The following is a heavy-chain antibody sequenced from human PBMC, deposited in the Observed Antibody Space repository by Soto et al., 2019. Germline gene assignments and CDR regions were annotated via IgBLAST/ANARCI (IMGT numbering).Heavy chain of an antibody. Sequence: PGGSLRLSCAASVFTLTNYNMRWVRQAPEKGLVWVARVDNDGVYTSYAEAVKARFTISRDNAKNTLYLQMNALRVEDTAVYYCGSVFEYWGQGGPVTVSS. CDR3: GSVFEY. J-gene: IGHJ4*02. V-gene: IGHV3-74*01. CDR2: VDNDGVYT. CDR1: VFTLTNYN.